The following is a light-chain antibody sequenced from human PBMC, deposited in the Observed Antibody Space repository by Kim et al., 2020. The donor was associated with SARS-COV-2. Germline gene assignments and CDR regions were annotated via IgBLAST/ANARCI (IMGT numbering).Light chain of an antibody. CDR2: EVN. V-gene: IGLV2-8*01. CDR1: SSDVGGYNY. CDR3: SSYAGSNNLV. Sequence: GTSVTIACTGTSSDVGGYNYVSWYQQHPGKAPKLMIYEVNKRPSGVPDRFSGSKSGNTASLTVSGLQAEDEADYYCSSYAGSNNLVFGGGTQLTVL. J-gene: IGLJ2*01.